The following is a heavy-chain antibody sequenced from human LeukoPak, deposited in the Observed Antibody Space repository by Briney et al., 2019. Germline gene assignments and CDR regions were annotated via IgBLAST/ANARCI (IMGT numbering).Heavy chain of an antibody. Sequence: GGSLRLSCAASGFTFSSYGMHWVRQAPGKGLEWVSGINWNGGSTGYADSVKGRFTISRDNAKNSLYLQMNSLRAEDTAVYYCARRDDSSGYYLNYYYGMDVWGQGTTVTVSS. CDR1: GFTFSSYG. CDR3: ARRDDSSGYYLNYYYGMDV. D-gene: IGHD3-22*01. J-gene: IGHJ6*02. CDR2: INWNGGST. V-gene: IGHV3-20*04.